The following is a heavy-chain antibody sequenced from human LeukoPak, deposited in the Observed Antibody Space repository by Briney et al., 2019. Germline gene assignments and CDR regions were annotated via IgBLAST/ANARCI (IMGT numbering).Heavy chain of an antibody. D-gene: IGHD3-10*01. J-gene: IGHJ6*04. V-gene: IGHV3-30*04. CDR3: AKDGGYGSGSYLRGGMDV. CDR2: ISYDGSNK. Sequence: GRSLRLSCAASGFTFSSYAMHWVRQAPGKGLEWVAVISYDGSNKYYADSVKGRFTISRDNSKNTLYPQMNSLRAEDTAVYYCAKDGGYGSGSYLRGGMDVWGKGITVTVSS. CDR1: GFTFSSYA.